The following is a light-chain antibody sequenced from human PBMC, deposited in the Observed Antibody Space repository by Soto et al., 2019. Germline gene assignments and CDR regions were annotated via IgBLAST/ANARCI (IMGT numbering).Light chain of an antibody. CDR3: QQYNDWPPYT. J-gene: IGKJ2*01. CDR2: GAS. V-gene: IGKV3-15*01. Sequence: EIVMTQSPATLSVSPGDTVTLSCRASQSVSSNLAWFQQKPGQAPRLLIYGASNRATGIPARFSGSGSGTEFTLTISRLQSEDFAVYYCQQYNDWPPYTFGQGTTLEIK. CDR1: QSVSSN.